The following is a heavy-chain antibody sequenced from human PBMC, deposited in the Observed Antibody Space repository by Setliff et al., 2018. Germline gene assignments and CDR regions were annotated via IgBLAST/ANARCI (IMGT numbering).Heavy chain of an antibody. CDR2: IFYSGRT. V-gene: IGHV4-39*01. J-gene: IGHJ4*02. CDR3: ARLPNYVWGSPVDY. D-gene: IGHD3-16*01. CDR1: GASITNINYY. Sequence: LSLSCTVSGASITNINYYWGLIRQPPGKGLEWIGSIFYSGRTFYNPSLKSRVTISVDTSKNQFSLTLSAVTAADTAVYYCARLPNYVWGSPVDYWGQGTLVTVSS.